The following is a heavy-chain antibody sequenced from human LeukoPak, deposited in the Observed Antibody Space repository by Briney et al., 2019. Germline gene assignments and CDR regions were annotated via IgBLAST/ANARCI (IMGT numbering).Heavy chain of an antibody. D-gene: IGHD3-10*01. V-gene: IGHV3-23*01. CDR2: ISGGGGNT. Sequence: GGSLRLSCAASGLTFSSYAMTWVRQAPGKGLEWVSVISGGGGNTYYADSVKARFTISRDNSKNTLSLQMNSLRAEDTAVYYCAKYFGSGSYHHMDVWGKGTTVTVSS. CDR3: AKYFGSGSYHHMDV. CDR1: GLTFSSYA. J-gene: IGHJ6*03.